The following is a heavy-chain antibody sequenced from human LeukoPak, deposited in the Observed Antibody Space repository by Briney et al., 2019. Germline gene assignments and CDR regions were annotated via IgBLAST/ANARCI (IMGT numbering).Heavy chain of an antibody. CDR2: INPNSGGT. D-gene: IGHD6-13*01. CDR1: GYTFTGYY. J-gene: IGHJ4*02. Sequence: ASVKVSCKASGYTFTGYYMHWVRQAPGQGLEWMGWINPNSGGTNYAQKFQGRVTMTRDTSTSTAYMELSRLRPDDTAVYYCARDSIAAAGESFDYWGQGTLVTVSS. V-gene: IGHV1-2*02. CDR3: ARDSIAAAGESFDY.